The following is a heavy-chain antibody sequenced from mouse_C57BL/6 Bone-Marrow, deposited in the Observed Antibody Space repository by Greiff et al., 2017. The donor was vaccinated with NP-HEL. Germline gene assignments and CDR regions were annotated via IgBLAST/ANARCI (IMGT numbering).Heavy chain of an antibody. D-gene: IGHD2-13*01. J-gene: IGHJ2*01. CDR3: AGGGLYYGDMYYFDY. CDR2: IYPRSGNT. CDR1: GYTFTSYG. V-gene: IGHV1-81*01. Sequence: VKLQESGAELARPGASVKLSCKASGYTFTSYGISWVKQRTGQGLEWIGEIYPRSGNTYYNEKFKGKATLTADKSSSTAYMELRSLTSEDSAVYFGAGGGLYYGDMYYFDYWGQGTTLTVSS.